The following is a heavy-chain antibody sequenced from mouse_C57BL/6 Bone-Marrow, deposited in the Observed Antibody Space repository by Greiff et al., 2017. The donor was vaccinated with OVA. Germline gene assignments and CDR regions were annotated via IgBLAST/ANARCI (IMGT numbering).Heavy chain of an antibody. V-gene: IGHV2-3*01. Sequence: VQRVESGPGLVAPSQSLSITCTVSGFSLTSSGVSWVRQPPGTGLEWLGVIWGDGSTNYHSALISRLGISKDNAKSQVFLKLNSLQTDDTATYYCAKPGLRQRGNYYAMDYWGQGTSVTVSS. J-gene: IGHJ4*01. CDR1: GFSLTSSG. CDR2: IWGDGST. CDR3: AKPGLRQRGNYYAMDY. D-gene: IGHD2-2*01.